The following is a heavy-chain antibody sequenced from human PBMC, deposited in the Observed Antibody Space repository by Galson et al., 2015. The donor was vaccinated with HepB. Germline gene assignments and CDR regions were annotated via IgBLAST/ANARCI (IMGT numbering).Heavy chain of an antibody. CDR2: IYPXDSDT. D-gene: IGHD2-8*02. J-gene: IGHJ4*02. Sequence: QSGAEVKKPGESLKISCEVSGXNFAAYWFGXVXQMPGKGLEWMGVIYPXDSDTRYSPSFQGQVSISSHKSINTAFLQWSRLEASDTAIYYCALSRGTGGYPQYFDYWGQGTLVTVSS. CDR3: ALSRGTGGYPQYFDY. V-gene: IGHV5-51*01. CDR1: GXNFAAYW.